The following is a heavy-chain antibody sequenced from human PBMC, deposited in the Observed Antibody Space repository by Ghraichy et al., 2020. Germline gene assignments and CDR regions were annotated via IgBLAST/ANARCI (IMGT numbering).Heavy chain of an antibody. CDR3: ARHFYPPFCSGDCFSADIFYFDN. J-gene: IGHJ4*02. D-gene: IGHD2-21*02. V-gene: IGHV4-59*08. Sequence: SETLSLTCTVSGGSISGHYLSWIRQSPGKGLEWIGFIYYSGSINYNPSLRSRVTISVDPSKNQFSLNLSSVIAADTAIYYCARHFYPPFCSGDCFSADIFYFDNWGRGILVTVS. CDR2: IYYSGSI. CDR1: GGSISGHY.